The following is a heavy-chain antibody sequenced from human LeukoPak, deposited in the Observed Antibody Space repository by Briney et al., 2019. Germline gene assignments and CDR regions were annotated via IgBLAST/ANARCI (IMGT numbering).Heavy chain of an antibody. CDR1: GFTVSSNY. CDR3: ARGRIAARDY. CDR2: IYSGGST. J-gene: IGHJ4*02. D-gene: IGHD6-6*01. V-gene: IGHV3-53*01. Sequence: AGGSLRLSCAASGFTVSSNYMSWVRQAPGKGLEWVSVIYSGGSTCYADSVKGRFTISGDNSKNTLYLQMNSLRAEDTAVYYCARGRIAARDYWGQGTLVTVSS.